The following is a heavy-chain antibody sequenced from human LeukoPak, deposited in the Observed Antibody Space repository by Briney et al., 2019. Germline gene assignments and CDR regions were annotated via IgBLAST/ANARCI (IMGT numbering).Heavy chain of an antibody. V-gene: IGHV3-21*01. D-gene: IGHD6-13*01. J-gene: IGHJ5*02. CDR2: ISSSSSYI. CDR1: GFTFSSYS. Sequence: GGSLRFSCAASGFTFSSYSMNWVRQAPGKGLEWVSSISSSSSYIYYADSVKGRFTISRDNAKNSLYLQMNSLRAEDTAVYYCARGTAAGTSWFDPWGQGTLVTVSS. CDR3: ARGTAAGTSWFDP.